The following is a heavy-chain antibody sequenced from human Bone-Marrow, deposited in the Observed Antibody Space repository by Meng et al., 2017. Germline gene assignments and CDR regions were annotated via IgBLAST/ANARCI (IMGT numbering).Heavy chain of an antibody. V-gene: IGHV3-73*01. CDR3: ARPGYSSVLSPDYYYYGMDD. J-gene: IGHJ6*02. Sequence: GESLKISCAASGFTFSGSAMHWVRQASGKGLEWVGCIRSKANSYATAYAASVKGRFTSSRDDSKNTAYLQRNSLKTEDTAVYYCARPGYSSVLSPDYYYYGMDDWGQGTTVTVSS. CDR2: IRSKANSYAT. CDR1: GFTFSGSA. D-gene: IGHD6-19*01.